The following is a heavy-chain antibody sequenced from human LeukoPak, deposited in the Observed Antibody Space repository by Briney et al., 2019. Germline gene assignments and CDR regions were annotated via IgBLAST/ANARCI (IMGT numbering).Heavy chain of an antibody. V-gene: IGHV1-8*01. J-gene: IGHJ4*02. Sequence: ASVKVSCKASGYTFTSCDFNWVRQATGQRPEWMGWMSPNSGDTGYAQKFQDRVTMTRNTSISTAYMELSSLRSDDTAVYYCARGPPNWGYDYWGPGTLVAVSS. CDR3: ARGPPNWGYDY. CDR2: MSPNSGDT. CDR1: GYTFTSCD. D-gene: IGHD7-27*01.